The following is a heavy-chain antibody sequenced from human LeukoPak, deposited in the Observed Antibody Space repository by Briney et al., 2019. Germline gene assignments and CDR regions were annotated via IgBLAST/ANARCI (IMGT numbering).Heavy chain of an antibody. V-gene: IGHV4-34*01. CDR3: ARRFSGSNFGY. CDR1: GGSFSGFY. J-gene: IGHJ4*02. Sequence: SETLSLTCAVYGGSFSGFYWNWIRQPPGKGLEWIGEINHSGDTNYKPSLKGRVTISVDTSKNQFSLKLSSVTTADTAIYYCARRFSGSNFGYWGQGTLVTVSS. D-gene: IGHD1-26*01. CDR2: INHSGDT.